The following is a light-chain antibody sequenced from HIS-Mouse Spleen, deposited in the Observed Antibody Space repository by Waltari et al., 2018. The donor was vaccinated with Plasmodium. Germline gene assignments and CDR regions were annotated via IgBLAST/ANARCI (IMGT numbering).Light chain of an antibody. CDR1: QSVSSY. J-gene: IGKJ4*01. CDR3: QQRSNWPLT. V-gene: IGKV3-11*01. CDR2: DAS. Sequence: EIVLTQSPATLSLSPGERATLSCRASQSVSSYLAWDQQKPGQAPRLLIYDASNRATGIAARFSGSGSGTDFTLTISSLEPEDFAVYYCQQRSNWPLTFGGGTKVEIK.